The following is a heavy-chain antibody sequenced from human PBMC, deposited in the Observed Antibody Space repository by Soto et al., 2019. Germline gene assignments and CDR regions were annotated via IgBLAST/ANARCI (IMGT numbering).Heavy chain of an antibody. V-gene: IGHV4-31*03. Sequence: SETLSLTCTVSGGSISSGGYYWSWIRQHPGKGLEWIGYIYYSGSTYYNPSLKSRVTISVDTSKNQFSLKLSSVTAADTAVYYCARTASRDSDILTGYQYNWFDPWGQGTLVTVSS. CDR3: ARTASRDSDILTGYQYNWFDP. D-gene: IGHD3-9*01. J-gene: IGHJ5*02. CDR2: IYYSGST. CDR1: GGSISSGGYY.